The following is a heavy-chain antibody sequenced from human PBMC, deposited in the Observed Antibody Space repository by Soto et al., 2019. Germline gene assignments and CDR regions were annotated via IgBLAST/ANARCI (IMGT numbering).Heavy chain of an antibody. V-gene: IGHV1-18*01. CDR1: GYTFTSYG. D-gene: IGHD3-22*01. J-gene: IGHJ4*02. Sequence: ASVKVSCKASGYTFTSYGISWVRQAPGQGLEWMGWISAYNGNTNYAQKLQGRVTMTTDTSTSTAYMELRGLRSDDTAVYYCARVDGYYDSSGHGDYWGQGTLVTVSS. CDR3: ARVDGYYDSSGHGDY. CDR2: ISAYNGNT.